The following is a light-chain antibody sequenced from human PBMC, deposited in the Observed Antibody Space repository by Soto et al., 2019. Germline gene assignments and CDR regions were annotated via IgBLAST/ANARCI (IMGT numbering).Light chain of an antibody. CDR2: GAS. CDR3: QQYNQWLT. CDR1: QSIRSN. V-gene: IGKV3-15*01. J-gene: IGKJ4*01. Sequence: EIAMTQSPATLSVSPGERVTLSCRASQSIRSNLAWYQQKPGQAPRLLIFGASTRATGIPARFSGSGSGTEFTLTIGSLQSEDFAVYYCQQYNQWLTFGGGTKVESK.